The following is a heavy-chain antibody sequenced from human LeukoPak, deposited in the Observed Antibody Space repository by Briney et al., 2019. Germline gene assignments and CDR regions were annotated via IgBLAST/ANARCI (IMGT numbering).Heavy chain of an antibody. CDR2: INPSGGST. J-gene: IGHJ3*02. CDR3: ARGGSMIVVVISAFDI. Sequence: GASVKVSCKASGYTFTSYYMHWVRQAPGQGLEWMGIINPSGGSTSYAQKFQGRVTMTRDTSTSTVYMELSSLRSEDTAVYYCARGGSMIVVVISAFDIWGQGTMVTVSS. D-gene: IGHD3-22*01. CDR1: GYTFTSYY. V-gene: IGHV1-46*01.